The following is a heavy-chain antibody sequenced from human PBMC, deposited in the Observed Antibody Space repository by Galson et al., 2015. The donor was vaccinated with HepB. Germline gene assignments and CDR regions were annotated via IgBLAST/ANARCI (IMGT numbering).Heavy chain of an antibody. V-gene: IGHV3-30*04. J-gene: IGHJ4*02. Sequence: SLRLSCAVSGFSLSMYAMHWVRQAPGKGLEWVAVISYDGSIKYYADSVKGRSTISRDSSKNTLYLQMNSLRVEDTAIYYCARDRVEQWLENHFDYWGQGTLVTVSS. CDR1: GFSLSMYA. CDR2: ISYDGSIK. CDR3: ARDRVEQWLENHFDY. D-gene: IGHD6-19*01.